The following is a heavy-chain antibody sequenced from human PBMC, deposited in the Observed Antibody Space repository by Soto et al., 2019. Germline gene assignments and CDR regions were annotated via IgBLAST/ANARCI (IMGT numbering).Heavy chain of an antibody. CDR2: IYYSGST. V-gene: IGHV4-59*01. J-gene: IGHJ4*02. Sequence: SETLSLTCTVSGGSISSYYWSWIRQPPGKGLEWIGYIYYSGSTNYNPSLKSRVTISVDTSKNQFSLKLSSVTAADTAVYYCARDQGYSYGQTFGYWGQGTLVTVSS. CDR3: ARDQGYSYGQTFGY. D-gene: IGHD5-18*01. CDR1: GGSISSYY.